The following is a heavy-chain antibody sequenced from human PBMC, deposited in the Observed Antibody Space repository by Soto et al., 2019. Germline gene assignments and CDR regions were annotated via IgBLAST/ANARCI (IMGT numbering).Heavy chain of an antibody. D-gene: IGHD2-2*02. Sequence: ASVKVSCKASGYTFTNYGIIWVRQAPGQGLEWMGWISAYNGNTNYAQKLQGRVTMTTDTSTSTAYMELRSLRSDDTAVYYCARETYCSSTSCYIAYWGQGTLVTVSS. CDR1: GYTFTNYG. CDR2: ISAYNGNT. V-gene: IGHV1-18*01. CDR3: ARETYCSSTSCYIAY. J-gene: IGHJ4*02.